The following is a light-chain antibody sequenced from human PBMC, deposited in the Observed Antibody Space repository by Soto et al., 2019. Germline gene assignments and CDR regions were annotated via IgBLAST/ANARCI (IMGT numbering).Light chain of an antibody. CDR3: SSYTSSRGV. CDR2: EVS. Sequence: QSALTQPASVSGSPGQSITLSCTGTSSDVGGYNYVSWYQQHPGKAPKLMIYEVSNRPSGVSNRFSGSKSGNTASLTISGLQAEDEADYYCSSYTSSRGVFGGGTKLTVL. CDR1: SSDVGGYNY. J-gene: IGLJ2*01. V-gene: IGLV2-14*01.